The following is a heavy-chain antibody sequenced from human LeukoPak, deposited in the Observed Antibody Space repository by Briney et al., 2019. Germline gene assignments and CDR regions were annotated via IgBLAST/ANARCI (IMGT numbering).Heavy chain of an antibody. J-gene: IGHJ4*02. CDR2: ISAYGGNT. Sequence: GTSVKVSCKASGYTFTSYGVSWVRQAPGQGLEWMGWISAYGGNTNYAQKFQGRVTMTTDTSTSTAYMELRSLRSEDTAVYYCARDYYGSGSSPDFWGQGTLVTVSS. CDR1: GYTFTSYG. V-gene: IGHV1-18*01. D-gene: IGHD3-10*01. CDR3: ARDYYGSGSSPDF.